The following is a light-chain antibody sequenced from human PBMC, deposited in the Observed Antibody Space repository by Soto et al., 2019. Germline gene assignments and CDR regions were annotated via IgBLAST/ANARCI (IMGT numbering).Light chain of an antibody. CDR3: GTWDSSLIVVV. Sequence: HSVLTQPPSVAAAPGQKVTISCSGSSSNIGNNYVSWYQQLPGTAPKLLIDANNKRPSGIPDLFSGSKDGTSATLGITGLKTGDASDYYCGTWDSSLIVVVFGGGTKLTVL. V-gene: IGLV1-51*01. CDR2: ANN. J-gene: IGLJ2*01. CDR1: SSNIGNNY.